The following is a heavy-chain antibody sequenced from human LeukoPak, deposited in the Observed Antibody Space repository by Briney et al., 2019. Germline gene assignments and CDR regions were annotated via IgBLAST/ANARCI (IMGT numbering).Heavy chain of an antibody. V-gene: IGHV3-21*01. CDR3: ARVGGGNSMARAFDI. CDR2: ISSSSSYI. D-gene: IGHD4-23*01. Sequence: GGSLRLSCAASGFTFSSYSMNWVRKAPGKGLEWVSSISSSSSYIYYADSVKGRFTISRDNAKNSLYLQMNSLRAEDTAVYYCARVGGGNSMARAFDIWGQGTMVTVSS. CDR1: GFTFSSYS. J-gene: IGHJ3*02.